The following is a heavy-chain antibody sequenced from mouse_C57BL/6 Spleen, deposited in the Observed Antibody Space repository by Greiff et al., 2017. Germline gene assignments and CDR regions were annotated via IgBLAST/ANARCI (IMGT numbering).Heavy chain of an antibody. CDR2: IDPSDSET. CDR3: ARKTTVVADWYFDV. V-gene: IGHV1-52*01. D-gene: IGHD1-1*01. J-gene: IGHJ1*03. CDR1: GYTFTSYW. Sequence: QVQLQQPGAELVRPGSSVKLSCKASGYTFTSYWMHWVKQRPIQGLEWIGNIDPSDSETHYNQKFKDKATLTVDKSSSTAYIQLSSLTSEDAAVYYCARKTTVVADWYFDVWGTGTTVTVSS.